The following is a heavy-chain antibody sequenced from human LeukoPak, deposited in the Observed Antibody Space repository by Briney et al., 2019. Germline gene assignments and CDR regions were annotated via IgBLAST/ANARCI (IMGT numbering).Heavy chain of an antibody. CDR2: MYPGDSDT. Sequence: GEPLKISVKVLDTALTASGSAGVGKMPGKGLRWMGIMYPGDSDTRYSRSFQGQVTISADKSISTAYLQWSSLKASDTAMYYCEREGGPLTYYYDSSGYPFVYWGQGTLVTVSS. D-gene: IGHD3-22*01. CDR3: EREGGPLTYYYDSSGYPFVY. V-gene: IGHV5-51*01. J-gene: IGHJ4*02. CDR1: DTALTASG.